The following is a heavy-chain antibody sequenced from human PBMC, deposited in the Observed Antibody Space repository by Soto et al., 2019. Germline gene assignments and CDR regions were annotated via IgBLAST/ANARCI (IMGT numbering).Heavy chain of an antibody. CDR1: GYTFTSYE. D-gene: IGHD3-10*01. CDR2: MNPNSGDT. J-gene: IGHJ4*02. CDR3: ARGELLWFGELLR. V-gene: IGHV1-8*01. Sequence: QVQLVQSGAEVKKPGASVKVSCKASGYTFTSYEINWVRQATGQGLEWMGWMNPNSGDTGYAQKFQGRVTMTRNTSIITAYMELSSVRSEDTAVYYCARGELLWFGELLRWGQGTLVTVSS.